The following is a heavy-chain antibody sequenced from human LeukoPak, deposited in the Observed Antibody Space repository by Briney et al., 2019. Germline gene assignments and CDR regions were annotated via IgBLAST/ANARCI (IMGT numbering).Heavy chain of an antibody. D-gene: IGHD3-9*01. Sequence: ASVKVSCKASGDTFTSYAMHWVRQAPGQRLEWMGWINAGNGNTKYSQKFQGRVTITRDTSASTAYMELSSLRSEDTAVYYCARSPTVLRYFDWLSPLGYWGQGTLVTVSS. V-gene: IGHV1-3*01. CDR3: ARSPTVLRYFDWLSPLGY. J-gene: IGHJ4*02. CDR2: INAGNGNT. CDR1: GDTFTSYA.